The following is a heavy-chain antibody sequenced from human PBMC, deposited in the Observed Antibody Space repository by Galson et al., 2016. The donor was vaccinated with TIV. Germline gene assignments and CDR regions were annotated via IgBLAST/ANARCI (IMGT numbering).Heavy chain of an antibody. CDR2: IYPGDSDV. CDR3: TRPLVSATPVRGFDV. V-gene: IGHV5-51*01. D-gene: IGHD2-15*01. J-gene: IGHJ3*01. CDR1: GYFFSNYW. Sequence: QSGAEVKKPGESLRISCKGVGYFFSNYWIGWVRQMPGKGLEWMGIIYPGDSDVRYSPASQGRVTISADKSINTAYLQWRSLKASDTAMYYCTRPLVSATPVRGFDVWGHGTMVTVSS.